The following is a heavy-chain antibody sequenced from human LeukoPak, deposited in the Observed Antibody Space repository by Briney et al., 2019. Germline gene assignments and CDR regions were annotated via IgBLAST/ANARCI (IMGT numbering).Heavy chain of an antibody. J-gene: IGHJ2*01. CDR1: GFNFNTYG. D-gene: IGHD1-1*01. Sequence: GGSLRLSCAASGFNFNTYGMSWVRQGPGKGLEWVPDINWSGNSSGYADSVKGRFTISRDNAENSLYLQMNSLRAGDTALYYCARVGDQWHQLGYFDLWGRGTLVTVSS. V-gene: IGHV3-20*04. CDR2: INWSGNSS. CDR3: ARVGDQWHQLGYFDL.